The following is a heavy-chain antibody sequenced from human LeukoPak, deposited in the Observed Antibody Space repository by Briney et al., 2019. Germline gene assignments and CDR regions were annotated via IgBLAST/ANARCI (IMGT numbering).Heavy chain of an antibody. CDR3: ASFFGGSGSYYSIDAFDI. J-gene: IGHJ3*02. V-gene: IGHV5-51*01. D-gene: IGHD3-10*01. CDR2: IYPGDSDT. Sequence: GESLKISCKGSGYSFNSHWIGWVRQMPGKGLEWMGIIYPGDSDTRYSPSFQGQVTISADKSISTAYLQWSSLKASDTAMYYCASFFGGSGSYYSIDAFDIWGQGTMVTVSS. CDR1: GYSFNSHW.